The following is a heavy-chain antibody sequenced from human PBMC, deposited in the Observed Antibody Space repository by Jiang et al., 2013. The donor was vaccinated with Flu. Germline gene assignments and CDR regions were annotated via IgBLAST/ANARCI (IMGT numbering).Heavy chain of an antibody. Sequence: QLVESGGGLVKPGGSQRLSCAASGFTFSTYNMHWVRQAPGKGLEWVSSISSNSNYIYYADSVKGRFTISRDNAKNSLYLQMNSLRAEDTAVYYCAREGGGAVADYWGQGTLVTVSS. J-gene: IGHJ4*02. CDR1: GFTFSTYN. V-gene: IGHV3-21*01. CDR3: AREGGGAVADY. D-gene: IGHD1-26*01. CDR2: ISSNSNYI.